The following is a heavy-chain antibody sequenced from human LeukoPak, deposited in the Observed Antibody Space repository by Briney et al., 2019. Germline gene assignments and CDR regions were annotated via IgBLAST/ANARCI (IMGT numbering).Heavy chain of an antibody. CDR3: ARIKAATSADF. V-gene: IGHV4-38-2*02. D-gene: IGHD2-15*01. CDR2: IHHSGST. J-gene: IGHJ4*01. CDR1: GYSITNDYF. Sequence: SETLSLTCTVSGYSITNDYFWGWIRQPPGKGLEWLGSIHHSGSTYIFVPLNSLATMSLDTSKNQFSLGLRSVTAADTAVYYWARIKAATSADFWGHGTLVSVS.